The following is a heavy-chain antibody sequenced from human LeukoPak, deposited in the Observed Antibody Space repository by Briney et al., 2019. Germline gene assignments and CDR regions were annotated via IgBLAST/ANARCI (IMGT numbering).Heavy chain of an antibody. V-gene: IGHV7-4-1*02. CDR2: INTNTGNP. CDR3: ARDRVRGYDERHFDY. Sequence: ASVTVSCTASGYTFTSYAMNWVRQAPGQGLEWMGWINTNTGNPTYAQGFTGRFVFSLDTSVSTAYLQISSLKAEDTAVYYCARDRVRGYDERHFDYWGQGTLVTVSS. J-gene: IGHJ4*02. CDR1: GYTFTSYA. D-gene: IGHD5-12*01.